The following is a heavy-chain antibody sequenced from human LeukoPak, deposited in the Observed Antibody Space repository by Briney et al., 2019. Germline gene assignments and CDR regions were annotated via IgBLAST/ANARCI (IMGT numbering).Heavy chain of an antibody. J-gene: IGHJ4*02. CDR2: LYTGGGT. CDR1: GFSVRTTY. V-gene: IGHV3-53*01. D-gene: IGHD6-13*01. CDR3: AKDAYSSSWSYFDY. Sequence: PGGSLRLSCAASGFSVRTTYMSWVRQAPGKGLEWVSVLYTGGGTDHADSVKGRFTISRDNSKNTLYLQMNSLRAEDTAVYYCAKDAYSSSWSYFDYWGQGTLVTVSS.